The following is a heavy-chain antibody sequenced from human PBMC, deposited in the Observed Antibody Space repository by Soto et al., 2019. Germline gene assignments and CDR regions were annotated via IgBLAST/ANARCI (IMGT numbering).Heavy chain of an antibody. J-gene: IGHJ6*02. CDR1: GYTFTSYG. V-gene: IGHV1-18*04. D-gene: IGHD5-18*01. Sequence: QVQLVQSGAEVKKPGASVKVSCKASGYTFTSYGISWVRQAPGQGLEWMGWISVDDGDTNYAQNFQGRVTMCTDTSTSTAYMEMRSLRSDDTAVYYCARDQVAKWAPGSAMVNYYYGMDAWGQGTTVTVSS. CDR2: ISVDDGDT. CDR3: ARDQVAKWAPGSAMVNYYYGMDA.